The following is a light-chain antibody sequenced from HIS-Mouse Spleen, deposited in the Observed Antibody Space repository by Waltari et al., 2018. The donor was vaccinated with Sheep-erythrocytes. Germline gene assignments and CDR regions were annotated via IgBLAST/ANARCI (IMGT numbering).Light chain of an antibody. Sequence: QSALTQPASVSGSPGQSITISCTGTSSDVGSYNLVSWYQQHPGKAPKLRIYEGSKRPSGVSHRFSGCKSGDTASLTIAGLQAEDEADYYCCSYAGSSTPWVFGGGTKLTVL. CDR3: CSYAGSSTPWV. J-gene: IGLJ3*02. CDR2: EGS. CDR1: SSDVGSYNL. V-gene: IGLV2-23*01.